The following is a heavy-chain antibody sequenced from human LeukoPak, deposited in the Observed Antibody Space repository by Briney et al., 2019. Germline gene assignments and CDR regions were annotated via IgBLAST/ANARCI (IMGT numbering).Heavy chain of an antibody. D-gene: IGHD2-2*01. CDR3: ARSLVVPADAYYYYMDV. CDR1: GFTFSSYA. J-gene: IGHJ6*03. V-gene: IGHV3-23*01. Sequence: GGSLRLSCAASGFTFSSYAMSWVRQAPGKGLEWVSAISGSGGSTYYADSVKGRFTISRDNSKNTLYLQMNSLRAEDTAVYYCARSLVVPADAYYYYMDVWGKGTTVTVSS. CDR2: ISGSGGST.